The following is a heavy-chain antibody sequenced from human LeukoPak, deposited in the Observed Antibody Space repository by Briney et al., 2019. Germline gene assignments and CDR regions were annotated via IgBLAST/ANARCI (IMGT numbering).Heavy chain of an antibody. CDR2: LSGSGDNT. CDR1: GFTFSSYA. V-gene: IGHV3-23*01. D-gene: IGHD4-17*01. Sequence: GGSLRLSCAASGFTFSSYAMSWVRQAPGKGLEGVSSLSGSGDNTYYADSVKGRFTISRDNSKNTLYLQMNSLRVEDTAVYYCAKDLTVTTRGDALDIWGQGTMVTVSS. CDR3: AKDLTVTTRGDALDI. J-gene: IGHJ3*02.